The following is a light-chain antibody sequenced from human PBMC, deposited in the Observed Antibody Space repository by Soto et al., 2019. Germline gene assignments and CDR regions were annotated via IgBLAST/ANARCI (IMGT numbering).Light chain of an antibody. Sequence: QSVLTQPPSASGSPGQSVAISCTGTSSDVGGYNYVSWYQQHPGKAPKLMIYDVSKRPSGVPDRFSGSKSGNTASLTISGLQAEDEADYHCCSYAGSYTRWVFGGGTKLTVL. V-gene: IGLV2-11*01. J-gene: IGLJ3*02. CDR3: CSYAGSYTRWV. CDR1: SSDVGGYNY. CDR2: DVS.